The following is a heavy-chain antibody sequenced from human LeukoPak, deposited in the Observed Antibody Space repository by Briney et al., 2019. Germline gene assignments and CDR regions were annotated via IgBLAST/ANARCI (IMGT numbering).Heavy chain of an antibody. CDR3: AKGGYSNGRYYYYYMDV. Sequence: PGGSLRLSCAVSGFIVTGNYMTWVRLAPGKGLEWVSTIYSGGTTFYTDSVRGRFTISRDNSKNTLYLQMNSLRAEDTAVYYCAKGGYSNGRYYYYYMDVWGEGTTVTVSS. CDR2: IYSGGTT. CDR1: GFIVTGNY. J-gene: IGHJ6*03. D-gene: IGHD5-18*01. V-gene: IGHV3-53*01.